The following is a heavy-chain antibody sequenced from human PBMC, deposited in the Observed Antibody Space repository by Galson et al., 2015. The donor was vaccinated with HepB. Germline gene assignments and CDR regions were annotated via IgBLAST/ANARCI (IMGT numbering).Heavy chain of an antibody. D-gene: IGHD3-9*01. CDR3: ARDVYYDILTAMAPFDY. J-gene: IGHJ4*02. Sequence: SVKVSCKASGYTFTSYGISWVRQAPGQGLEWMGWISAYNGNTNYAQKLQGRVTMTTDTSTSTAYMELRSLRSDDTAVYYYARDVYYDILTAMAPFDYWGQGTLVTVSS. CDR2: ISAYNGNT. CDR1: GYTFTSYG. V-gene: IGHV1-18*01.